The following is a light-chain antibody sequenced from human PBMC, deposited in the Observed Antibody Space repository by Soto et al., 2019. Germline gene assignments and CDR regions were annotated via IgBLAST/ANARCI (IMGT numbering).Light chain of an antibody. J-gene: IGKJ1*01. CDR1: QSVSSNF. Sequence: ENVLTQSPGTLSLSPGERATLSCRASQSVSSNFLAWYQQKPGQAPRLLIYGAFNRATGITDRFSGSVSGTDFTLTISRLEPEDFAVYYCQQYDSSPRTFGQGTKVEIK. V-gene: IGKV3-20*01. CDR3: QQYDSSPRT. CDR2: GAF.